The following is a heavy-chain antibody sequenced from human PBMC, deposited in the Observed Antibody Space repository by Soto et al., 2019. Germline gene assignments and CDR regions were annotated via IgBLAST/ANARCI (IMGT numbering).Heavy chain of an antibody. J-gene: IGHJ6*02. D-gene: IGHD2-2*03. V-gene: IGHV3-48*03. Sequence: GGSLRLSCAASGFTFSSYEMNWVRQAPGKGLEWVSYISSSGSTIYYADSVKGRFTISRDNAKNSLCLQMTSLRSEDTAVYYCALGGGYCSSSSCYALYYYGMDVWGQGTTGTVSS. CDR2: ISSSGSTI. CDR1: GFTFSSYE. CDR3: ALGGGYCSSSSCYALYYYGMDV.